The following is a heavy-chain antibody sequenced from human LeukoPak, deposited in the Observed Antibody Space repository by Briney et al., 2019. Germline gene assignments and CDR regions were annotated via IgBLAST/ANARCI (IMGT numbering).Heavy chain of an antibody. CDR3: ARGLHVTTISYFDL. J-gene: IGHJ2*01. CDR2: INHSGST. D-gene: IGHD3-3*01. V-gene: IGHV4-34*01. CDR1: GGSFSGYY. Sequence: SETLSLTCAVYGGSFSGYYWSWICQPPGKGLEWIGEINHSGSTNYNPSLKSRVTISVDMSKNQFSLKLSSVTAADTVVYYCARGLHVTTISYFDLWGRGTLVTVSS.